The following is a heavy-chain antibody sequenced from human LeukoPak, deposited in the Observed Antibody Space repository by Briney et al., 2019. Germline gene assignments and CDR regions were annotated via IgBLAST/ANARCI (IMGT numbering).Heavy chain of an antibody. V-gene: IGHV4-59*08. Sequence: SETLSLTCTVSGGSISSYYWSWIRQPPGKGLEWIGYIYYSGSTNYNPSLKSRVTISVDTSKNQFSLKLSSVTAADTAVYYCARQDSSGWYGLDFDYWGQGTLVTVSS. CDR1: GGSISSYY. CDR2: IYYSGST. CDR3: ARQDSSGWYGLDFDY. D-gene: IGHD6-19*01. J-gene: IGHJ4*02.